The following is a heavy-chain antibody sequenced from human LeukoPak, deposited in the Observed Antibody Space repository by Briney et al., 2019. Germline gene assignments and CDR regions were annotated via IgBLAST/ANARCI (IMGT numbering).Heavy chain of an antibody. CDR1: GFTFSSYA. CDR2: ISYDGSNK. J-gene: IGHJ3*02. D-gene: IGHD1-26*01. Sequence: GGSLRLSCAASGFTFSSYAMHWVRQAPGKGLEWVAVISYDGSNKYYADSVKGRFTISRDNSKNTLYLQMNSLRAEDTAVYYCARGLWELKGPDAFDIWGQGTMVTVSS. V-gene: IGHV3-30-3*01. CDR3: ARGLWELKGPDAFDI.